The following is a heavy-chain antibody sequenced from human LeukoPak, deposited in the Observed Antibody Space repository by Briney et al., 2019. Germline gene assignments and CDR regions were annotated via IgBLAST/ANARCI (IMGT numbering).Heavy chain of an antibody. CDR2: INPEGNEK. D-gene: IGHD1-1*01. V-gene: IGHV3-7*04. Sequence: GGSLRLSCAVSGFTFSNFWMSWVRQAPGRGLEWVANINPEGNEKYHVESVKGRFIISRDNTKNLLFLQMNGLRVEDTAVYYCARGDDFSGDHWGQGTLVTASS. CDR3: ARGDDFSGDH. J-gene: IGHJ4*02. CDR1: GFTFSNFW.